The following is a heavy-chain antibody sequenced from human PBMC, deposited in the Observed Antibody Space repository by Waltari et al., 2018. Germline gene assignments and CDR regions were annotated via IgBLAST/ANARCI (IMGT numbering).Heavy chain of an antibody. Sequence: QVQLQESGPGLVKPSETLSLTCTVSGGSISSYYWSWIRQPAGKGLEWMGRIYTSGSTNYNPSLKSRVTMSVDTSKNQFSLKLSSVTAADTAVYYCARGKNYYDSSCYPQDYYYMDVWGKGTTVTVSS. CDR1: GGSISSYY. CDR3: ARGKNYYDSSCYPQDYYYMDV. D-gene: IGHD3-22*01. V-gene: IGHV4-4*07. CDR2: IYTSGST. J-gene: IGHJ6*03.